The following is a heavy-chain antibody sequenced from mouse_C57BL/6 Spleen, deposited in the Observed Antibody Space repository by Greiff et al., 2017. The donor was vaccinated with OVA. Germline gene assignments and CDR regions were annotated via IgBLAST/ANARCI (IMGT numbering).Heavy chain of an antibody. CDR1: GYTFTDYE. CDR3: TRLDYYGSSGY. CDR2: IDPETGGT. V-gene: IGHV1-15*01. J-gene: IGHJ2*01. D-gene: IGHD1-1*01. Sequence: VQLQQSGAELVRPGASVTLSCKASGYTFTDYEMHWVKQTPVHGLEWIGAIDPETGGTAYNQKFKGKAILTADKSSSTAYMELRSLTSEDSAVYYCTRLDYYGSSGYWGQGTTLTVSS.